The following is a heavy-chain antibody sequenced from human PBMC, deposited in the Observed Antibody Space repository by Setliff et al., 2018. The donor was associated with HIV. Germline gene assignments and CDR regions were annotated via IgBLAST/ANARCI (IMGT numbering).Heavy chain of an antibody. Sequence: GASVKVSCKASGYTFTTYGITWVRQAPGQGLEWMGWISTYNGNTNYAQKFQGRVTITADESTSTAYMELSSLRSEDTAVYYCAAGYCGGDCYSRQSYFDYWGQGTLVTVSS. CDR2: ISTYNGNT. V-gene: IGHV1-18*01. J-gene: IGHJ4*02. CDR3: AAGYCGGDCYSRQSYFDY. CDR1: GYTFTTYG. D-gene: IGHD2-21*02.